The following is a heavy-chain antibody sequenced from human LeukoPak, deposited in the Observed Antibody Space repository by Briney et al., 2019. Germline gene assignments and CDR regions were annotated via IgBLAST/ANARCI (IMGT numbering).Heavy chain of an antibody. V-gene: IGHV5-10-1*01. CDR1: GYSFTSYW. CDR3: ARQDIAAANGFDP. J-gene: IGHJ5*02. Sequence: GESLKISCKGSGYSFTSYWISWVRQMPGKGLEWMGRIDPSDSYTNYSPSFQGHVTISADKSISTAYLQWSNLKASDTAMYYCARQDIAAANGFDPWGQGTLVTVSS. CDR2: IDPSDSYT. D-gene: IGHD6-13*01.